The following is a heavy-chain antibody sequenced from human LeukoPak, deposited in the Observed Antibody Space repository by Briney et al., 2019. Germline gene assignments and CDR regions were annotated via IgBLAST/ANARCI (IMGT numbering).Heavy chain of an antibody. D-gene: IGHD6-19*01. CDR1: GFTLSRSW. Sequence: GGSLRLSCAASGFTLSRSWMHWVRQAPGKGLVWVSRINDDGSTTSYADSVKGRFTISRDNAKKTLFLQMNSLRAEDTAVYYCAKGPWLAYPYYFDYWGQGTLVTVSS. V-gene: IGHV3-74*01. CDR2: INDDGSTT. CDR3: AKGPWLAYPYYFDY. J-gene: IGHJ4*02.